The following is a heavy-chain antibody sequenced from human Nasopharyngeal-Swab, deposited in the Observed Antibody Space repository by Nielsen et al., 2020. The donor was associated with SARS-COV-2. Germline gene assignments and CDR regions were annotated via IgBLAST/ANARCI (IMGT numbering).Heavy chain of an antibody. Sequence: SVKVSCKASGFTFTSSAVQWVRQARGQRLEWIGWIVVGSGNTNYAQKFQERVTITRDMSTSTAYMELSSLRSEDTAVYYCARVRPPGYSYGGYYYYGMDVWGQGTTVTVSS. D-gene: IGHD5-18*01. V-gene: IGHV1-58*01. CDR1: GFTFTSSA. J-gene: IGHJ6*02. CDR3: ARVRPPGYSYGGYYYYGMDV. CDR2: IVVGSGNT.